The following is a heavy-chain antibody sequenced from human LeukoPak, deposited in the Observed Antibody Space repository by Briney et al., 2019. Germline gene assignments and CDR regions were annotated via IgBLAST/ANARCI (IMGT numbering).Heavy chain of an antibody. J-gene: IGHJ4*02. D-gene: IGHD3-22*01. CDR1: GDSISGNSYY. CDR3: ARVGPYYYDSSGTIDY. V-gene: IGHV4-30-4*08. Sequence: RSSETLSLTCTVSGDSISGNSYYWGWIRQPPGKGLEWIGYIYYSGSTYYNPSLKSRVTISVDTSKNQFSLKLSSVTAADTAVYYCARVGPYYYDSSGTIDYWGQGTLVTVSS. CDR2: IYYSGST.